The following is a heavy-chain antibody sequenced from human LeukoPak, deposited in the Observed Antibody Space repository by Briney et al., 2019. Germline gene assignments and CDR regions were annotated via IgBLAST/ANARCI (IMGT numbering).Heavy chain of an antibody. CDR1: GFIFNDYA. J-gene: IGHJ5*01. V-gene: IGHV3-9*03. CDR3: AKVAAYSSGWYDS. CDR2: ISWNSGTI. D-gene: IGHD6-19*01. Sequence: GGSLRLSCAASGFIFNDYAMHWVRQAPGKGLESVAGISWNSGTIAYADSVKGRFTISRDNAKNSLYLQMNSLRPEDMAFYFCAKVAAYSSGWYDSWGQGTLVTVSS.